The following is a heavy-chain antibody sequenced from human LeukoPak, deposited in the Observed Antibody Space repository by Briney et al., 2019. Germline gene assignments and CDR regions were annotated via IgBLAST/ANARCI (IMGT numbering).Heavy chain of an antibody. J-gene: IGHJ4*02. CDR3: AKDSSRAYSSSWYLNYFDY. V-gene: IGHV3-30*18. D-gene: IGHD6-13*01. CDR1: GFTFSSYG. Sequence: GGSLRLSCAASGFTFSSYGMHWVRQAPGKGLEWVAVISYDGSNKYYADSVKGRFTISRDNSKNTLYLQMNSLRAEDTAVYYCAKDSSRAYSSSWYLNYFDYWGQGTLVTVSS. CDR2: ISYDGSNK.